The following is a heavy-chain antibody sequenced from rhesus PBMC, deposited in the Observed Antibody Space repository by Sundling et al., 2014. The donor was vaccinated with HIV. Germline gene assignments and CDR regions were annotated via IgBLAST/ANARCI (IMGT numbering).Heavy chain of an antibody. D-gene: IGHD1-26*01. CDR3: ARGRGNWNYWYFDL. CDR2: ISGGGGST. CDR1: GGSISSSSW. Sequence: QLQLQESGPGLVKPSETLSLTCAVSGGSISSSSWWSWIRQPPGKGLEWIGRISGGGGSTSDNPSLKSRVTISKDMSKNQFFLKLSSVTAADTAVYYCARGRGNWNYWYFDLWGPGTPITISS. J-gene: IGHJ2*01. V-gene: IGHV4-57*02.